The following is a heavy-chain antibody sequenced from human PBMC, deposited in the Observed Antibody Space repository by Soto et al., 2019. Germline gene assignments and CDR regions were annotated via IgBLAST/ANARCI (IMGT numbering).Heavy chain of an antibody. Sequence: PGGSLRLSCAASGLTFSSYGMHWVRQAPGKGLEWVAVISYDGSNKYYADSVKGRFTISRDNSKNTLYLQMNSLRAEDTAVYYCAKEHGYSYGPDYWGQGT. CDR1: GLTFSSYG. CDR3: AKEHGYSYGPDY. V-gene: IGHV3-30*18. D-gene: IGHD5-18*01. J-gene: IGHJ4*02. CDR2: ISYDGSNK.